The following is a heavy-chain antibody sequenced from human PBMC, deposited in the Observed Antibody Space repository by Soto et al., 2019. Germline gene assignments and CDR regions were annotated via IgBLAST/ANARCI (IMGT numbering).Heavy chain of an antibody. V-gene: IGHV3-30*18. CDR1: GFAFSYYG. Sequence: QMQLVESGGGVVQPGRSLRVSCATSGFAFSYYGIHWVRQAHGKGLEWVADITQEGKAKWYADSVKGRFTISRDNSENTPYRQMNGLISEDTAVYFCANGEGRNGHDTRFDYWGQGTLVTVSS. J-gene: IGHJ4*02. CDR2: ITQEGKAK. CDR3: ANGEGRNGHDTRFDY. D-gene: IGHD3-10*01.